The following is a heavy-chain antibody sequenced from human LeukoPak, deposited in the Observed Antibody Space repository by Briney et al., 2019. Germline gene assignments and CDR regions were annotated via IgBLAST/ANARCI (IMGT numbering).Heavy chain of an antibody. CDR1: GFTFNTYS. J-gene: IGHJ3*01. V-gene: IGHV3-48*04. CDR2: ISRGSNNI. D-gene: IGHD1-14*01. Sequence: GGSLRLSCAASGFTFNTYSMNWVRQAPGKGLEWLSYISRGSNNIYYADSVKGRFTISRDNAKNSLYLQMNNLRPEDTAMYYCARDRTSWSDALDVWGLGTLVTVSS. CDR3: ARDRTSWSDALDV.